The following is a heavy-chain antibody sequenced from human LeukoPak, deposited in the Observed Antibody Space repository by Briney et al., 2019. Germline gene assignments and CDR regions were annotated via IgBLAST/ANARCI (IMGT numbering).Heavy chain of an antibody. J-gene: IGHJ6*03. V-gene: IGHV1-2*02. Sequence: WASVKVSCKASGYTFTGYYMHWVRQAPGQGLEWMGWINPNSGGTNYAQKFQGRVTMTRDTSISTAYMELSRLRSDDTAVYYCARGGLMDGDYNYYYYMDVWGKGTTVTVSS. CDR1: GYTFTGYY. D-gene: IGHD4-17*01. CDR2: INPNSGGT. CDR3: ARGGLMDGDYNYYYYMDV.